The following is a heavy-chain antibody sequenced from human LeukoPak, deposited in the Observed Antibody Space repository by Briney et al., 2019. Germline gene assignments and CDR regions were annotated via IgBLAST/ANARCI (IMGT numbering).Heavy chain of an antibody. Sequence: GGSLRLSCAASGFTFDDYAMHRVRQAPGKGLEWVSGISWNSGSIGYADSVKGRFTISRDNSKNTLYLQMNSLRAEDTAVYYCATTGGDYDAFDIWGQGTMVTVSS. J-gene: IGHJ3*02. D-gene: IGHD2-21*02. CDR3: ATTGGDYDAFDI. V-gene: IGHV3-9*01. CDR2: ISWNSGSI. CDR1: GFTFDDYA.